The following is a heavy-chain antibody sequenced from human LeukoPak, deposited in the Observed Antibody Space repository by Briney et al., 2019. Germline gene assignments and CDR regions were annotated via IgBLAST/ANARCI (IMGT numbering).Heavy chain of an antibody. Sequence: GESLKISCKGSGYSFTNYWIGWVRQMPGKGLERMGIIYPDDSDTRNSPSFQGQVTISADKSISTAYLQWSSLKASDTAMYYCARRSKSYSSGWYDAFDMWGQGTMVTVSS. CDR3: ARRSKSYSSGWYDAFDM. D-gene: IGHD6-19*01. V-gene: IGHV5-51*01. J-gene: IGHJ3*02. CDR2: IYPDDSDT. CDR1: GYSFTNYW.